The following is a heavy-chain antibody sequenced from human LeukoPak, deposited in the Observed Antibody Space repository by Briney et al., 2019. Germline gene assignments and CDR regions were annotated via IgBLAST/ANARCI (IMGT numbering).Heavy chain of an antibody. J-gene: IGHJ4*02. CDR2: INPNSGGT. CDR3: ARRSSGGSYWPFDH. D-gene: IGHD2-15*01. V-gene: IGHV1-2*02. Sequence: ASVKVSCKASGYTFIGYDMHWVRQAPGQGLEWMGWINPNSGGTNYAQKFQGRVTMTRDTSISTAYMELSRLRSDDTAVYYCARRSSGGSYWPFDHWGQGTLVTVSS. CDR1: GYTFIGYD.